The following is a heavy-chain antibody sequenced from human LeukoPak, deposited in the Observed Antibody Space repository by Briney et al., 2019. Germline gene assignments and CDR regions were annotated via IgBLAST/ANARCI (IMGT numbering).Heavy chain of an antibody. J-gene: IGHJ4*02. CDR3: AGGKQWLAFDY. V-gene: IGHV4-59*01. D-gene: IGHD6-19*01. CDR2: IYYSGST. Sequence: SETLSLTCTVSGGSISSYYWSWIRQPPGKGLEWIGYIYYSGSTNYNPALKSRVTISVDTSKNQFSLKLSSVTAADTAMYYCAGGKQWLAFDYWGQGTLVTVSS. CDR1: GGSISSYY.